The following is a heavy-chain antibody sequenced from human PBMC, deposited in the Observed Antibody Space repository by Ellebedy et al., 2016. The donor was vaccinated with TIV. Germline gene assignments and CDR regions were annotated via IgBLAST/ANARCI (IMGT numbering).Heavy chain of an antibody. CDR3: ARIDPWQPIDD. D-gene: IGHD2-21*01. CDR1: GVSVSSVRYY. Sequence: MPSETLSLTCNVSGVSVSSVRYYWAWIRQPPGKGPEWIGCVYHDGSPYYNPSLKSRVTLSADPSRNQFSLKLKTVTAEDTAVYYCARIDPWQPIDDWGQGILVTVSS. CDR2: VYHDGSP. V-gene: IGHV4-39*01. J-gene: IGHJ4*02.